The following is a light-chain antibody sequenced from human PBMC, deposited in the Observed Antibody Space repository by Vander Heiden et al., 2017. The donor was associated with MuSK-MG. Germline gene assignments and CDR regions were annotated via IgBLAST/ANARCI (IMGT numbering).Light chain of an antibody. CDR2: KDS. Sequence: SYDLTQPPSVSVSPGQTARITCSGDAFPKQYAYWYQQKPGQAPVLVIYKDSERPSGIPERFSGSSSGTTVTLTISGVQAEDEADYYCQSADSSGTYPYVFGTGTKVNVL. J-gene: IGLJ1*01. CDR3: QSADSSGTYPYV. CDR1: AFPKQY. V-gene: IGLV3-25*03.